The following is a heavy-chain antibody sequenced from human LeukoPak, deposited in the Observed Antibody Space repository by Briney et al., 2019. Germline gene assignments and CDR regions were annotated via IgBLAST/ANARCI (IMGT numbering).Heavy chain of an antibody. CDR3: ARDACSSTSCYVDY. CDR2: ISSSSSYI. CDR1: GFTFSSYS. Sequence: PGGSLRPSCAASGFTFSSYSMNWVRQAPGKGLEWVSSISSSSSYIYYADSVKGRFTISRDNAKNSLYLQMNSLRAEDTAVYYCARDACSSTSCYVDYWGQGTLVTVSS. J-gene: IGHJ4*02. D-gene: IGHD2-2*01. V-gene: IGHV3-21*01.